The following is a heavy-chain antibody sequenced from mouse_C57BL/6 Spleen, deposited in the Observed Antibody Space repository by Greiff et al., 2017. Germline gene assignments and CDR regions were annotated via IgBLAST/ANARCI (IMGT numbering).Heavy chain of an antibody. CDR2: INPNNGGT. Sequence: EVQLQQSGPELVKPGASVKISCKASGYTVTDYHMNWVKQSQGKSLEWIGDINPNNGGTSYNQKFKGKATLTVDKSSSTAYMELRSLTSEDSAVYYCAREYTTVPYAMDYWGQGTSVTVSS. J-gene: IGHJ4*01. D-gene: IGHD1-1*01. V-gene: IGHV1-26*01. CDR3: AREYTTVPYAMDY. CDR1: GYTVTDYH.